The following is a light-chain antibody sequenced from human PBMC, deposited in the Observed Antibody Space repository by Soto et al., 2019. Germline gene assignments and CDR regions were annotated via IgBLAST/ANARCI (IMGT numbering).Light chain of an antibody. J-gene: IGKJ2*01. V-gene: IGKV3-20*01. Sequence: DIVLTQSPGTLSLSPGERVTLSCRASQSISSSYLAWYQQKPGQAPRLLIYAATSRATGIPDRFSGSGSGTDFTLTISRLEPEDFSVYYCQQYGSSSYTFGQGTQLEIK. CDR3: QQYGSSSYT. CDR2: AAT. CDR1: QSISSSY.